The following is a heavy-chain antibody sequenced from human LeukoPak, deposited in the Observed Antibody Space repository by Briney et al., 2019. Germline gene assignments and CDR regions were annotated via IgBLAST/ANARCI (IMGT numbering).Heavy chain of an antibody. J-gene: IGHJ4*02. CDR1: GFTFGDYA. V-gene: IGHV3-49*04. D-gene: IGHD4-17*01. Sequence: GGSLRLSCTASGFTFGDYAMSWVRQAPGKGLEWVGFIRSKAYGGTTEYAASVKGRFTISRDDSKSIAYLQMNSLKTEDTAVYYCTRGSGGDYVAQFDYWGQGTLVTVSS. CDR3: TRGSGGDYVAQFDY. CDR2: IRSKAYGGTT.